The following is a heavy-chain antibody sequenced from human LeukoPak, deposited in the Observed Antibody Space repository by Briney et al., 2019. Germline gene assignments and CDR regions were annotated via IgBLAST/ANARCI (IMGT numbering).Heavy chain of an antibody. J-gene: IGHJ3*02. CDR1: GFTFSDYY. CDR2: IKQDGSEK. D-gene: IGHD2-21*02. V-gene: IGHV3-7*01. CDR3: ARVPVVVTARDAFDI. Sequence: GGSLRLSCAASGFTFSDYYMTWIRQAPGKGLEWVANIKQDGSEKYYVDSVKGRFTISRDNAKNSLYLQMNSLRAEDTAVYYCARVPVVVTARDAFDIWGQGTMVTVSS.